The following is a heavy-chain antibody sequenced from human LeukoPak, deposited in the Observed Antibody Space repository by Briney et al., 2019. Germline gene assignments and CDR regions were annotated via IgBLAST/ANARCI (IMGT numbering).Heavy chain of an antibody. CDR2: INPKSGGT. CDR1: GYTFTDYY. J-gene: IGHJ4*02. D-gene: IGHD6-19*01. CDR3: ARSSSGWPLYFDC. V-gene: IGHV1-2*02. Sequence: ASVKVSCKASGYTFTDYYMHWVRQAPGEGVEWMGWINPKSGGTKFAQKHQGGVTMTADTSIDTAYLELSNLKSDDTAIYYCARSSSGWPLYFDCWGQGTLVTVSS.